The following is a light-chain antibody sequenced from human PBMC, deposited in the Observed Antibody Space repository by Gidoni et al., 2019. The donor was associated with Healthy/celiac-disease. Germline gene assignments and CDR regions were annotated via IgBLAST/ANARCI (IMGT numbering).Light chain of an antibody. J-gene: IGLJ2*01. CDR1: KLDDKY. CDR3: QTWDSNTVV. Sequence: SYEVTQPPSVSVSPGQTASITCSADKLDDKYACWYQQKPGKSPVLVIYQDSKRPSGIPERFSGSNSGNTATLTISGTQAMDEADYYCQTWDSNTVVFGGGTKLTVL. CDR2: QDS. V-gene: IGLV3-1*01.